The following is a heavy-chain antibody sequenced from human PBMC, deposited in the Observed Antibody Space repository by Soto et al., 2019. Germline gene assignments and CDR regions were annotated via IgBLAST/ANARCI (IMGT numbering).Heavy chain of an antibody. Sequence: QVQLVQSGAEVKKPGASVKVSCKASGSTFTSYGISWVRQAPGQGLERMGWISSYNGNTNYAQKLQGRVTMTTDTSTSTADMELRVMRSDDTAVYYCARGGRAGIEAATNDYCGEGSLVTVS. CDR3: ARGGRAGIEAATNDY. V-gene: IGHV1-18*04. J-gene: IGHJ4*02. CDR2: ISSYNGNT. D-gene: IGHD6-13*01. CDR1: GSTFTSYG.